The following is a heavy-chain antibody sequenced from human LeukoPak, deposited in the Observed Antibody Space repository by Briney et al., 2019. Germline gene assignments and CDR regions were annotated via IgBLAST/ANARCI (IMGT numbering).Heavy chain of an antibody. D-gene: IGHD2-15*01. J-gene: IGHJ3*02. CDR2: IIPIFGTA. CDR1: GGTFSNYA. Sequence: SVKVSCKASGGTFSNYAINWVRQAPGQGLEWMGGIIPIFGTANYAQKFQGRVTITADESTSTAYMELSSLRSEDTAVYYCARHCSGGNCYGVADIWGQGTVVTVSS. V-gene: IGHV1-69*13. CDR3: ARHCSGGNCYGVADI.